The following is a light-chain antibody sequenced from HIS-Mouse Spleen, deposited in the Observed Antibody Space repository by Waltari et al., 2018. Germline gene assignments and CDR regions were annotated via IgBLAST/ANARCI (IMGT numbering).Light chain of an antibody. J-gene: IGLJ2*01. Sequence: SYELTQPPSVSVSPGQTARITCPGDALPKKYGYWYQQKSGQAHVLVIYEDSKRPSGIPERFSGSSSGTMATLTISGAQVEDEADYYCYSTDSSGNHRVFGGGTKLTVL. V-gene: IGLV3-10*01. CDR2: EDS. CDR1: ALPKKY. CDR3: YSTDSSGNHRV.